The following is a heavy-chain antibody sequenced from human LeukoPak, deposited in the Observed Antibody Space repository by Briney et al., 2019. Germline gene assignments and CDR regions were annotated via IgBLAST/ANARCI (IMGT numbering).Heavy chain of an antibody. D-gene: IGHD1-26*01. V-gene: IGHV1-8*01. CDR2: MNPNSGNT. CDR1: GYTFTSYD. Sequence: ASVKVSCKPSGYTFTSYDIIWVRQATGQGLEWMGWMNPNSGNTGYAQKFQGRVTMTRNTSISTFYMDLSSLRSEDTAVYYCARALAWGGSYYNYYYMDVWGKGTTITVSS. J-gene: IGHJ6*03. CDR3: ARALAWGGSYYNYYYMDV.